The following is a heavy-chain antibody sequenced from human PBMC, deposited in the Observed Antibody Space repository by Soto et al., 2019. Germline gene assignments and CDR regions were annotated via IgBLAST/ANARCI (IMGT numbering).Heavy chain of an antibody. J-gene: IGHJ6*03. CDR3: AKAQDYFTTYYYYYYMDV. Sequence: GGSLRLSCAASGFTFSSYAMSWVRQAPGKGLEWVSAISGSGGSTYYADSVKGRFTISRDNSKNTLYLQMNSLRAEDTAVYYCAKAQDYFTTYYYYYYMDVWGKGTTVTVSS. V-gene: IGHV3-23*01. D-gene: IGHD3-3*01. CDR2: ISGSGGST. CDR1: GFTFSSYA.